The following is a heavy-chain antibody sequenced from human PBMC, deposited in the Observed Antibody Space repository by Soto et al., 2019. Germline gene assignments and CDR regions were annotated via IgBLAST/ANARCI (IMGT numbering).Heavy chain of an antibody. Sequence: ALLKLSCKASGYSFTSYVVSWLRQAPGQGLEWMGWISAYNGNTNYAQKLQGRVTMTTDTSTSTAYMELRSLRSDDTAVYYCARVGYYYYYMDVWGKGTTVTVSS. J-gene: IGHJ6*03. V-gene: IGHV1-18*01. CDR3: ARVGYYYYYMDV. CDR2: ISAYNGNT. CDR1: GYSFTSYV. D-gene: IGHD1-26*01.